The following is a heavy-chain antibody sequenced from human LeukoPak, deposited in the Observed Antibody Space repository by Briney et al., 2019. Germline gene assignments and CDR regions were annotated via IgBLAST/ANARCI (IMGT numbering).Heavy chain of an antibody. D-gene: IGHD1-1*01. CDR2: IYSGVPT. CDR3: VQTTGWPGFDY. J-gene: IGHJ4*02. Sequence: PSETLSLTCTTSVVSISRFYWSWGRQPPAQGLEWSGNIYSGVPTYFNPSLKSRVIISVEKSKNHCSLSVTSVTAAETASYFCVQTTGWPGFDYWGQGILVTVSS. CDR1: VVSISRFY. V-gene: IGHV4-4*08.